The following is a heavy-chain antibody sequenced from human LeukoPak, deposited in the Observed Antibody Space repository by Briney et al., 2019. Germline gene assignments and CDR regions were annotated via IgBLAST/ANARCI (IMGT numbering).Heavy chain of an antibody. CDR2: INEEGSEK. D-gene: IGHD3-9*01. Sequence: PGGSLRLSCAASGFTFSRHLMSWVRQAPWKGLESVANINEEGSEKYYVDSVKGRFTISRDNAKNSLYLQINSLRVEDTGVYYCTRDLMDYDVSTGLHHYYMDVWGQGTTVTVSS. V-gene: IGHV3-7*01. CDR3: TRDLMDYDVSTGLHHYYMDV. CDR1: GFTFSRHL. J-gene: IGHJ6*02.